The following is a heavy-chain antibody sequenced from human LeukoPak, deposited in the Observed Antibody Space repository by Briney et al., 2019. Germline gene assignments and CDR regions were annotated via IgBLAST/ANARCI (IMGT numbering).Heavy chain of an antibody. CDR2: IYYSGST. J-gene: IGHJ3*02. V-gene: IGHV4-59*08. Sequence: PSETLSLTCTVSGGSISSYYWSWIRQPPGKGLEWIGYIYYSGSTNYNPSLTSRVTISVDTSKNQFSLKLSSVTAADTAGYYCARLCSGGDCYHAFDIWGQGTMVTVSS. CDR1: GGSISSYY. CDR3: ARLCSGGDCYHAFDI. D-gene: IGHD2-21*02.